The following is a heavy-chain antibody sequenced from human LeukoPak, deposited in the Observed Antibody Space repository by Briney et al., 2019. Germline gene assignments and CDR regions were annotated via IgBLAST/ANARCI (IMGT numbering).Heavy chain of an antibody. J-gene: IGHJ4*02. CDR1: GGSPCIGTSY. CDR3: ARAEDLYSPFDY. CDR2: FYYSGNT. D-gene: IGHD2-21*01. V-gene: IGHV4-39*02. Sequence: PSGTPSPSSTVSGGSPCIGTSYWVWIRPPPGRGLEWIGNFYYSGNTYYNPSIKSRVTISGDTSKNHFSLKVTSVTAADTAVYFCARAEDLYSPFDYWGQGTLVTVSS.